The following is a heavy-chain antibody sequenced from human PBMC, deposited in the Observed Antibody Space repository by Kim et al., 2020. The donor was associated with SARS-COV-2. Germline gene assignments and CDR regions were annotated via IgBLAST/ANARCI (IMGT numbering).Heavy chain of an antibody. D-gene: IGHD2-2*01. Sequence: GGSLRLSCAASGFTFSSYAMHWVRQAPGKGLEWVAVISYDGSNKYYADSVKGRFTISRDNSKNTLYLQMNSLRAEDTAVYYCARGLSAERNYYFDYWGQGTLVTVSS. CDR2: ISYDGSNK. J-gene: IGHJ4*02. CDR1: GFTFSSYA. CDR3: ARGLSAERNYYFDY. V-gene: IGHV3-30*04.